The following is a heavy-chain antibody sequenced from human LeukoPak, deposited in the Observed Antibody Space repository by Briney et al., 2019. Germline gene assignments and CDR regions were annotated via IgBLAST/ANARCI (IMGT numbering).Heavy chain of an antibody. CDR2: ISAYNGNT. Sequence: GASVKVSCKASGYPFTSYGISWVRQAPGQGLECMGWISAYNGNTNYAQKLQRRVTMTTGTSTSTAHMGVRSLRSYETGVFYCARGLFGHYDILPGYSYWGQGTLVTVSS. CDR3: ARGLFGHYDILPGYSY. J-gene: IGHJ4*02. CDR1: GYPFTSYG. V-gene: IGHV1-18*04. D-gene: IGHD3-9*01.